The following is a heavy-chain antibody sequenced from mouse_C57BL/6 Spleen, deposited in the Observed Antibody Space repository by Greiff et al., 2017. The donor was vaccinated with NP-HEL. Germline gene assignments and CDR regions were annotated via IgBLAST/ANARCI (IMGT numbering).Heavy chain of an antibody. CDR1: GFTFSSYA. Sequence: EVKLVESGGGLVKPGGSLKLSCAASGFTFSSYAMSWVRQTPEKRLEWVATISDGGSYTYYPDNVKGRFTISRDNAKNNLYLQMSHLKSEDTAMYYCARDTSIYYGNYGYFDVWGTGTTVTVSS. D-gene: IGHD2-1*01. V-gene: IGHV5-4*01. CDR2: ISDGGSYT. J-gene: IGHJ1*03. CDR3: ARDTSIYYGNYGYFDV.